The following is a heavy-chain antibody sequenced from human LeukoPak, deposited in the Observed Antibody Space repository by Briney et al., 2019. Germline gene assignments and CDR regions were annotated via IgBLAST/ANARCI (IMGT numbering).Heavy chain of an antibody. V-gene: IGHV1-18*01. CDR2: ISAYNGNT. Sequence: ASVTVSCKASGYTFTSYGISWVRQAPGQGLEWMGWISAYNGNTNYAQKLQDRVTMTTDTYTSTAYMELRSLRSDDTAVDYCARDRGNWNLNWFDPWGQGTLVTVSS. CDR1: GYTFTSYG. CDR3: ARDRGNWNLNWFDP. J-gene: IGHJ5*02. D-gene: IGHD1-20*01.